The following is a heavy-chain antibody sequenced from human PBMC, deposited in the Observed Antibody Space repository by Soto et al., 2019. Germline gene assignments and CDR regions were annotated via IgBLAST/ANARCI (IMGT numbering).Heavy chain of an antibody. V-gene: IGHV3-74*01. D-gene: IGHD3-10*01. CDR1: GFTFSSYW. CDR3: ASDLSGRADV. J-gene: IGHJ6*02. CDR2: MNEDGGTT. Sequence: GGSLRLSCAASGFTFSSYWMHWVRQAPGKGLVWVSRMNEDGGTTDYADSVKGRFTISRDIAKNTLYLQMNSLRVEDTAVYYCASDLSGRADVWGQGTTVTVSS.